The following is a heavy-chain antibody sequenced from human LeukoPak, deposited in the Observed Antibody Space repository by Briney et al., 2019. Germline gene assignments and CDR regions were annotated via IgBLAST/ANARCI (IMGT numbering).Heavy chain of an antibody. Sequence: ASVKVSCKASGYTFTSYGISWVRQAPGQGLEWMGWISAYNGNTNYAQKLQGRVTITADESTSTAYMELSSLRSEDTAVYYCARAIVVGDYYFDYWGQGTLVTVSS. J-gene: IGHJ4*02. CDR2: ISAYNGNT. CDR1: GYTFTSYG. D-gene: IGHD3-22*01. CDR3: ARAIVVGDYYFDY. V-gene: IGHV1-18*01.